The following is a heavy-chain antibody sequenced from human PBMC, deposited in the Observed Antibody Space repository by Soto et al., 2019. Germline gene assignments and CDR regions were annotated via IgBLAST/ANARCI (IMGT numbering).Heavy chain of an antibody. CDR3: ARTTYYDFWSGFPPNWFDP. V-gene: IGHV3-11*01. J-gene: IGHJ5*02. CDR2: ISSSGSTI. Sequence: QVQLVESGGGLVKPGGSLRLSCAASGFTFSDYYMSWIRQAPGKGLEWVSYISSSGSTIYYADSVKGRFTISRDNAKNAQYLQMNSLRAEETAVYYCARTTYYDFWSGFPPNWFDPWGQGTLVTVSS. D-gene: IGHD3-3*01. CDR1: GFTFSDYY.